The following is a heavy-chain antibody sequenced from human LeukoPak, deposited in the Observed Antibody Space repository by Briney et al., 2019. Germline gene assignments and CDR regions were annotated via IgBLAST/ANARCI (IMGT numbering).Heavy chain of an antibody. V-gene: IGHV1-46*01. J-gene: IGHJ6*03. CDR2: INPSGGST. D-gene: IGHD3-22*01. CDR1: GYTFTSYY. CDR3: ARCRRSSGYLNYYYYYMDV. Sequence: ASVKVSCKASGYTFTSYYMHWVRQAPGQGLEWMGIINPSGGSTSYAQKFQGRVTMTRDTSTSTAYMELSSLRSEDTAVYYCARCRRSSGYLNYYYYYMDVWGKGTTVTVSS.